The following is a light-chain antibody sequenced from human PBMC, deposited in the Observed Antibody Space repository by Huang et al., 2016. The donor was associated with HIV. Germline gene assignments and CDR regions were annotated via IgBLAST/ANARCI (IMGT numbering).Light chain of an antibody. CDR3: QQYNNWPPSIT. CDR1: QSINHS. Sequence: EIVMTQSPATLSVSPGERATLSCRASQSINHSLAWYPHKSGQAPRLLIYGASTRATGIPARFSGSGAGTAFTLTIDSLQSEDFALYYCQQYNNWPPSITFGQGTRLEI. CDR2: GAS. V-gene: IGKV3-15*01. J-gene: IGKJ5*01.